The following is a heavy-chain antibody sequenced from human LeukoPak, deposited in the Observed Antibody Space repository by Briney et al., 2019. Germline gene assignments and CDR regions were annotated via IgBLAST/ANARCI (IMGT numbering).Heavy chain of an antibody. V-gene: IGHV3-23*01. CDR2: ISGSGGGT. D-gene: IGHD3-16*01. CDR3: AKDPPLGGEDY. J-gene: IGHJ4*02. CDR1: GFTFSSYA. Sequence: GGSLRLSCAASGFTFSSYAMNWVRQAPEKGLEWVSGISGSGGGTYYAGSVKGRFTISRDNSRNTLYLQMNSLRAEDTAVYYCAKDPPLGGEDYWGQGTLVTVSS.